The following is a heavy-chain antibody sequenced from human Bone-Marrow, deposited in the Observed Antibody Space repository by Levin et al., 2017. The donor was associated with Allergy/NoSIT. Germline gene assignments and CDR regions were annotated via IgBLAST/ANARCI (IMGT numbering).Heavy chain of an antibody. V-gene: IGHV4-59*01. CDR1: GGSISTYY. Sequence: SETLSLTCTVSGGSISTYYWSWIRQPPGKGLEWVGFIYNSRNTNYNPSLKSRVTISVDTSKNQFSLRLSSVTAADTAIYYCTRSYYSDRSGFDYWGQGALVTVSS. CDR2: IYNSRNT. CDR3: TRSYYSDRSGFDY. D-gene: IGHD3-22*01. J-gene: IGHJ4*02.